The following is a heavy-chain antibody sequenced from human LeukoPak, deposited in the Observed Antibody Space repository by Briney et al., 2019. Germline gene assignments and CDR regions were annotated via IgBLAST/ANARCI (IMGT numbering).Heavy chain of an antibody. CDR1: GGSISSHY. Sequence: SETLSLTCTVSGGSISSHYWSWIRQPAGKGLEWIGRIYTSGSTNYNPSLKSRVTMSVDTSKNQFSLKLSSVTAADTAVYYCARDRRYSSAHNWFDPWGQGTLVTVSS. J-gene: IGHJ5*02. V-gene: IGHV4-4*07. D-gene: IGHD6-25*01. CDR3: ARDRRYSSAHNWFDP. CDR2: IYTSGST.